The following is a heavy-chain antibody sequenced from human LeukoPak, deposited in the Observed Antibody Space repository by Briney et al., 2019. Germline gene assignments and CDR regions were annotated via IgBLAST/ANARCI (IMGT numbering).Heavy chain of an antibody. J-gene: IGHJ4*02. CDR3: AKVGGGVAGHFDY. V-gene: IGHV3-30*18. Sequence: GRSLRLSCAASGFTFSSYGMHWVRQAPGKGLEWVAAISYDGSNKYYADSVKGRFTISRDNSKNTLYLQMNSLRAEDTAVYYCAKVGGGVAGHFDYWGQGTLVTVSS. CDR2: ISYDGSNK. D-gene: IGHD6-19*01. CDR1: GFTFSSYG.